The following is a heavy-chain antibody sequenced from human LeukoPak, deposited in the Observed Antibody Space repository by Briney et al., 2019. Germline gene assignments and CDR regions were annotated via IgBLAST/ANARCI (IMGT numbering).Heavy chain of an antibody. Sequence: SETLSLTCAGYGGSFSGYYWSWIRQPPGKGLEWIGEINHSGSTNYNPSLKSRVTISVDTSKNQFSLKLSSVTAADTAVYYCARLLRRRAPYYYMDVWGKGTTVTISS. CDR1: GGSFSGYY. CDR2: INHSGST. V-gene: IGHV4-34*01. J-gene: IGHJ6*03. CDR3: ARLLRRRAPYYYMDV.